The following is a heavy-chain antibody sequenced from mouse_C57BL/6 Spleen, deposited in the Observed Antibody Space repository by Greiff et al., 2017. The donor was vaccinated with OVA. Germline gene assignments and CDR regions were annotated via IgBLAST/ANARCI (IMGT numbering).Heavy chain of an antibody. J-gene: IGHJ2*01. CDR2: IYPGSGST. CDR1: GYTFTSYW. V-gene: IGHV1-55*01. CDR3: ATFLRYFDY. Sequence: VKLMESGAELVKPGASVKMSCKASGYTFTSYWITWVKQRPGQGLEWIGDIYPGSGSTNYNEKFKSKATLTVDTSSSTAYMQLSSLTSEDSAVYYCATFLRYFDYWGQGTTLTVSS.